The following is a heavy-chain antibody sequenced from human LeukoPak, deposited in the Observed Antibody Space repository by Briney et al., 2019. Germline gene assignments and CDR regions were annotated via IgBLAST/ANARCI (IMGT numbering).Heavy chain of an antibody. D-gene: IGHD3-3*01. J-gene: IGHJ6*02. CDR2: FDPEDGET. CDR1: GYTLTKLS. Sequence: ASVKVSCKVSGYTLTKLSMHWVRQAPGKGLEWMGGFDPEDGETIYAQKFQGRVTMTEDTSTDTAYMELSSLRSEDTAMYYCATDRGDFGLYYYGMDVWGQGTTVTVSS. V-gene: IGHV1-24*01. CDR3: ATDRGDFGLYYYGMDV.